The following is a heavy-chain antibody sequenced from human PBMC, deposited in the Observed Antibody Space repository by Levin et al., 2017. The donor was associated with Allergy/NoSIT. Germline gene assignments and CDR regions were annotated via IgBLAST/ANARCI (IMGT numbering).Heavy chain of an antibody. J-gene: IGHJ6*04. Sequence: GGSLRLSCAASGFTFSSYGMHWVRQAPGKGLEWVAVIAYDGSNKYYADSVKGRFTISRDNSENTLYLQMNSLRVEDTAVYYCAKPLGIGEAGWLESGLDVWGKGATVTVFS. D-gene: IGHD6-13*01. CDR1: GFTFSSYG. CDR3: AKPLGIGEAGWLESGLDV. V-gene: IGHV3-30*18. CDR2: IAYDGSNK.